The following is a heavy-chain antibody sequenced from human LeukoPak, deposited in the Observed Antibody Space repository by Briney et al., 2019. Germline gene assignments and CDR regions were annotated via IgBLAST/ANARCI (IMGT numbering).Heavy chain of an antibody. CDR3: ARDTARITIFGVAKYMDV. D-gene: IGHD3-3*01. J-gene: IGHJ6*03. V-gene: IGHV1-2*02. Sequence: ASVKVSFKSSGYTFTGYYMHWVRQAPGQGLEWMGWINPNSGGTNYAQKFQGRVTMTRNTSISTAYMELSRLRSDDTAVYYCARDTARITIFGVAKYMDVWGKGTTVTVSS. CDR1: GYTFTGYY. CDR2: INPNSGGT.